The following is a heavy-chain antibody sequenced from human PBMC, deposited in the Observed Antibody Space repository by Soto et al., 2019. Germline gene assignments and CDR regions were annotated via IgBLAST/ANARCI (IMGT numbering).Heavy chain of an antibody. CDR1: GYSFTSYW. CDR3: ARHRPSLSYDILTGYYRPFDP. V-gene: IGHV5-10-1*01. D-gene: IGHD3-9*01. Sequence: GESLKISCKGSGYSFTSYWISWVRQMPGKGLEWMGRIDPSDSYTNYSPSFQGHVTISADKSISTAYLQWSSLKASDTAMYYCARHRPSLSYDILTGYYRPFDPWGQGTLVTVSS. J-gene: IGHJ5*02. CDR2: IDPSDSYT.